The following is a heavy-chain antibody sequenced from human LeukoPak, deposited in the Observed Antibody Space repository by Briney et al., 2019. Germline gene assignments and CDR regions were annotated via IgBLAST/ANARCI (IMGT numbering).Heavy chain of an antibody. D-gene: IGHD2-8*01. V-gene: IGHV3-23*01. CDR1: GFIFSSYA. J-gene: IGHJ4*02. CDR3: AKDRSCIHGVCHGDFDY. CDR2: MSGSGGST. Sequence: PGGSLRLSCAASGFIFSSYAMSWVRQAPGKGLEWVSTMSGSGGSTYYADSVKGRFTICRDNSKNTVYLQMNSLRAEDTAVYYCAKDRSCIHGVCHGDFDYWGQGTLVTVSS.